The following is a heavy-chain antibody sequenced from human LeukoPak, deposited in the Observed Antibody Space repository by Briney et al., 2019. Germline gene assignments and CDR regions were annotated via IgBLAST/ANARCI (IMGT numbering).Heavy chain of an antibody. D-gene: IGHD1-1*01. CDR3: ARPQLTGPLALIY. V-gene: IGHV3-30*04. J-gene: IGHJ4*02. CDR2: ISYDGFNK. CDR1: GFTFSTYA. Sequence: PGGSLRLSCAASGFTFSTYAMHWVRQAPGKGLEWVAVISYDGFNKYYADSVKGRFTISRDNSKNTLYLQMNSLRAEDTAVYYCARPQLTGPLALIYWGQGTLVTVSS.